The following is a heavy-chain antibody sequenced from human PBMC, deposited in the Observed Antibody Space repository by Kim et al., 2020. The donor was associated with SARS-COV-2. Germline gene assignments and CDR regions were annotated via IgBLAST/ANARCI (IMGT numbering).Heavy chain of an antibody. D-gene: IGHD7-27*01. Sequence: GGSLRLSCAASGFTFSSYAMHWVRQAPGKGLEWVAVISYDGSNKYYADSAKGRFTISRDNSKNTLYLQMNSLRAEDTAVYYCARDSRGLGIGGDAFDIWGQGTMVTVSS. CDR3: ARDSRGLGIGGDAFDI. CDR1: GFTFSSYA. J-gene: IGHJ3*02. CDR2: ISYDGSNK. V-gene: IGHV3-30-3*01.